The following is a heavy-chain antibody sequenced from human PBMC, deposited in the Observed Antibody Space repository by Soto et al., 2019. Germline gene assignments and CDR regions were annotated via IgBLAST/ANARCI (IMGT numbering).Heavy chain of an antibody. V-gene: IGHV3-33*01. CDR1: GFTFSSYG. CDR2: IWYDGSNK. CDR3: ARDFGSVTAVGTGGMDV. Sequence: QVQLVESGGGVVQPGRSLRLSCAASGFTFSSYGMHWVRQAPGKGLEWVAVIWYDGSNKYYADSVKGRFTISRDNSKNTLYLQMNSLRAEDTAVYYCARDFGSVTAVGTGGMDVWGQGTTVTVSS. J-gene: IGHJ6*02. D-gene: IGHD4-4*01.